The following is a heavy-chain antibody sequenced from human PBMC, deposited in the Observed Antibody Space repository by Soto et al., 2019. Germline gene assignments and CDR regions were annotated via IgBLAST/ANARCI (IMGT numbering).Heavy chain of an antibody. J-gene: IGHJ4*02. Sequence: QITLKESGPTLVKPTQTLTLTCTFSGFSLSTTAEGVGWIRQPPGKALEWLALIYWDDDERYSPSLKSRLTITKDNPKNQVVLTMTNVDPVDTATYYCAHGSCSSADCYPNPYLDYWGQGILVTVSS. CDR2: IYWDDDE. V-gene: IGHV2-5*02. CDR3: AHGSCSSADCYPNPYLDY. CDR1: GFSLSTTAEG. D-gene: IGHD2-2*01.